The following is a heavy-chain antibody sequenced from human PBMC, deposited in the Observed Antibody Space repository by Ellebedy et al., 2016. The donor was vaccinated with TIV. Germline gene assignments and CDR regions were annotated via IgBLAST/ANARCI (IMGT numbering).Heavy chain of an antibody. J-gene: IGHJ5*02. CDR3: AKGRGGDWFGDTLDAP. D-gene: IGHD3-10*01. Sequence: GESLKISCATSGFNLNIFAMSWVRQAPGEGLEWVSAISSSGDSTFYADSVKGRFTVSRDNSENMLYLQMNSLRAADTAVYYCAKGRGGDWFGDTLDAPWGQGTLLTVSS. CDR1: GFNLNIFA. CDR2: ISSSGDST. V-gene: IGHV3-23*01.